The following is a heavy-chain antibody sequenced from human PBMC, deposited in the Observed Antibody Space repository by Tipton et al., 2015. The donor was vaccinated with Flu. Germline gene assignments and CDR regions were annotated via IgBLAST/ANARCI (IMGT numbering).Heavy chain of an antibody. D-gene: IGHD4-17*01. CDR2: ISAYNGNT. V-gene: IGHV1-18*01. J-gene: IGHJ6*02. Sequence: QVQLVQSGAEVKKPGASVKVSCKASGYTFTSYGIGWVRQAPGKGIEWMGVISAYNGNTNYAQKLQGRVTMTTDTSTSTAYMELRSLRSDDTAVYYCARGLPGDDDYGMDVCGQGTTVTASS. CDR3: ARGLPGDDDYGMDV. CDR1: GYTFTSYG.